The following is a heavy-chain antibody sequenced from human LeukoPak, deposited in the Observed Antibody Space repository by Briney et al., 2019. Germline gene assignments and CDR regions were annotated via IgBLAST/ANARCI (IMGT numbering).Heavy chain of an antibody. CDR2: ISAHNGNT. CDR1: GYTFTSYG. V-gene: IGHV1-18*01. Sequence: ASVKVSCEASGYTFTSYGISWVRQAPGQGLEWMGWISAHNGNTNYAQKLQGRVTMTTDTSTSTAYMELRSLRSDDTAVYYCARAGWWLRTDVGYYFDYWGQGTLVTVSS. CDR3: ARAGWWLRTDVGYYFDY. J-gene: IGHJ4*02. D-gene: IGHD2-15*01.